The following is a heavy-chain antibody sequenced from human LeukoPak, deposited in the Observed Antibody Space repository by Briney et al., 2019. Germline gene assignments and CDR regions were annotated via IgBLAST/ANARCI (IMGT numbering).Heavy chain of an antibody. Sequence: GASVKVSCKASGYTFTNYGLSWVRQAPGQGLEWMGWISAYNGNTNYAQKLQDRVTMTTDTSTSTAYMELRSLRSDDTAVYYCARALRSSSWYESDYWGQGTLVTVSS. V-gene: IGHV1-18*01. J-gene: IGHJ4*02. CDR2: ISAYNGNT. CDR3: ARALRSSSWYESDY. CDR1: GYTFTNYG. D-gene: IGHD6-13*01.